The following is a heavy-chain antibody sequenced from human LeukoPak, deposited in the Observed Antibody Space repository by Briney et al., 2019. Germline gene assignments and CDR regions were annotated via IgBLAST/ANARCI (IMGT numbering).Heavy chain of an antibody. CDR3: ARVPREIASI. Sequence: ASVKVSCKAYGYTFTSYDINWVRQATGQGLGWMGYMNPGSGKTGYAQKFQGRVTMTTNTSISTAYMELSSLRSVDTAVYYCARVPREIASIWGQGTMVTVSS. CDR1: GYTFTSYD. J-gene: IGHJ3*02. CDR2: MNPGSGKT. D-gene: IGHD3-16*02. V-gene: IGHV1-8*01.